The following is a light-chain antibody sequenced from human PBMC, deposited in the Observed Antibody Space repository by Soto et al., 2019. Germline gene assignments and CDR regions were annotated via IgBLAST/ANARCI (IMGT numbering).Light chain of an antibody. J-gene: IGKJ1*01. CDR2: KAS. CDR1: QTISSW. Sequence: DIQMTQSPSTLSGSVGDRVTITCRASQTISSWLAWYQQKPGKAPKLLIYKASSLESGVPSRFSGSGSGTEFTLTISSLQPDDFATYNCQQYNSYSWTFGQGTKV. V-gene: IGKV1-5*03. CDR3: QQYNSYSWT.